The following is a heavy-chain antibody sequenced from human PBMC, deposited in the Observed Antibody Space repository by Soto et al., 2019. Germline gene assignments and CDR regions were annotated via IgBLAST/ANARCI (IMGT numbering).Heavy chain of an antibody. V-gene: IGHV3-53*01. J-gene: IGHJ4*01. CDR1: GFTVSNNY. CDR3: VRKYPGTRPFDY. CDR2: IYSGGYT. D-gene: IGHD2-2*01. Sequence: GGSLRLSCAVSGFTVSNNYMSWVRQAPGKGPEGVSVIYSGGYTAYGDSVKGRFTISRDNSKNTLYLQMNSLRADDTAVYYCVRKYPGTRPFDYWGQGTLVTVSS.